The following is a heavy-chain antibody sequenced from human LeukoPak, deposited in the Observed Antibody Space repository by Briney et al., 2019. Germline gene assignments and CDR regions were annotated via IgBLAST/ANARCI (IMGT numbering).Heavy chain of an antibody. CDR2: ISAYNGNT. Sequence: ASVKVSCKASGGTFSSYAISWVRQAPGQGLEWMGWISAYNGNTNYAQKLQGRVTMTTDTSTSTAYMELRSLRSDDTAVYYCARDRRTVTSHFDYWGQGTLVTVSS. CDR3: ARDRRTVTSHFDY. D-gene: IGHD4-17*01. CDR1: GGTFSSYA. J-gene: IGHJ4*02. V-gene: IGHV1-18*01.